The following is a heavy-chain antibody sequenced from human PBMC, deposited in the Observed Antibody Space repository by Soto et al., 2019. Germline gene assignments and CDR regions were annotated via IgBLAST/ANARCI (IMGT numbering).Heavy chain of an antibody. CDR3: AHGSCTSADCYANPYLDY. V-gene: IGHV2-5*02. Sequence: ESGPTLVNPTQTLTLTCTFSGFSLSTSAEGVGWIRQPPGKALEWLALIYWDGDERYSPSLKSRLTITKDTSKNQAVRTMTNMDPADTATYSCAHGSCTSADCYANPYLDYWGQGILVTVSS. CDR2: IYWDGDE. D-gene: IGHD2-2*01. J-gene: IGHJ4*02. CDR1: GFSLSTSAEG.